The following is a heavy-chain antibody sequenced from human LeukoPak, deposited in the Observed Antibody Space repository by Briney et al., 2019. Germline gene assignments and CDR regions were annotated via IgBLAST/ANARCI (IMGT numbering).Heavy chain of an antibody. V-gene: IGHV3-53*01. D-gene: IGHD3-22*01. CDR3: ARVSRGPHPYYYDSSGYMDY. J-gene: IGHJ4*02. Sequence: GGSLRLSCAASGFTVSGNYMNWVRQAPGKGLEWVSVIYSGGSTYYADSVKGRFTISRDNSKNTLYLQMNSLRAEDTAVYYCARVSRGPHPYYYDSSGYMDYWGQGTLVTVSS. CDR2: IYSGGST. CDR1: GFTVSGNY.